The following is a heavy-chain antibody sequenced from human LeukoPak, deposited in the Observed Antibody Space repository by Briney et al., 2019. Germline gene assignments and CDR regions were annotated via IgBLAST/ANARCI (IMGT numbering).Heavy chain of an antibody. CDR3: ARDPRSRGHFDY. CDR1: GFTVSSNY. J-gene: IGHJ4*02. CDR2: IYSGGST. V-gene: IGHV3-66*01. Sequence: GGSLRLSCAASGFTVSSNYMSWVRQAPGKGLEWVSVIYSGGSTYYADSVKGRFTISRDNSKNTLYLQMNSLRAEDTAVYYCARDPRSRGHFDYWGQGTLVTVSS.